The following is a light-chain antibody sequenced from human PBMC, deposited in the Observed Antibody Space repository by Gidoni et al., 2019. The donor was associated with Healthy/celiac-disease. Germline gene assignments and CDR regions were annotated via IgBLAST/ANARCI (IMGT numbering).Light chain of an antibody. CDR1: QRVLSY. CDR3: QQRSNWPRGT. Sequence: EIVLTQSPANLSLSPGDRTTPSCRANQRVLSYLAWEQQKPGQAPRLLIYDSSNRATGIPTRVSGSGSGKDFNLNIRSLETENFSVYYRQQRSNWPRGTFGQGTKVEIK. CDR2: DSS. J-gene: IGKJ1*01. V-gene: IGKV3-11*01.